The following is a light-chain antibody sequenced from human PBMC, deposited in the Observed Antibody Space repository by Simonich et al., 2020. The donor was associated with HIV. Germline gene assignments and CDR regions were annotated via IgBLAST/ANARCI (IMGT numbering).Light chain of an antibody. Sequence: DIVMTQSPDSLSVSLGERATINCKSSQSVLYSSNNKNYCALYQHKPGQPPTLLIYWESTRESGVPDRFSSSGSGTDFTLTISSLQAEDVAVYYCQQYYSTPPTFGQGTKVEIK. CDR1: QSVLYSSNNKNY. V-gene: IGKV4-1*01. CDR3: QQYYSTPPT. CDR2: WES. J-gene: IGKJ1*01.